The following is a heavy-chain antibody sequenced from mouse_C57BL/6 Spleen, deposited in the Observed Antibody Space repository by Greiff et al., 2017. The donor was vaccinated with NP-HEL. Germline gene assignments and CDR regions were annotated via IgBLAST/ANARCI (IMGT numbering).Heavy chain of an antibody. J-gene: IGHJ2*01. D-gene: IGHD1-1*01. CDR1: GYTFTSYW. V-gene: IGHV1-50*01. CDR3: VFITTVVDY. CDR2: IDPSDSYT. Sequence: VQLQQPGAELVKPGASVKLSCKASGYTFTSYWMQWVKQRPGQGLEWIGEIDPSDSYTNYNQKFKGKATLTVDTSSSTAYMQLSSLTSEDSAVYYCVFITTVVDYWGQGTTLTVSS.